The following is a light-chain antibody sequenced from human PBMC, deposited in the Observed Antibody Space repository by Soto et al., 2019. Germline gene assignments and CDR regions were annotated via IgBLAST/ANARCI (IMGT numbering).Light chain of an antibody. Sequence: DIQMTQSPSSLSASVGDRVTITCRASQSINSYVNWYQQKPGKAPKLLIYAASSLQSGVPSRFSGSESGTDFTLTISSLQPEDFATYYCQQTFSNPPWTCGQGTKVEIK. V-gene: IGKV1-39*01. CDR2: AAS. CDR3: QQTFSNPPWT. J-gene: IGKJ1*01. CDR1: QSINSY.